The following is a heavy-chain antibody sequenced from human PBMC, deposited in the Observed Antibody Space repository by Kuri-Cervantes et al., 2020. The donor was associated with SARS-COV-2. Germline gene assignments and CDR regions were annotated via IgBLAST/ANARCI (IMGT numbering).Heavy chain of an antibody. V-gene: IGHV1-8*01. J-gene: IGHJ3*02. D-gene: IGHD1-1*01. CDR1: ETTFPNYD. CDR3: ARDSGDWNPDGFDI. Sequence: ASVKVSCKAPETTFPNYDINWVRQATGQGLEWMGMVKTNSGNTLYAQFFQGRVTVTRDTSTSTAFMELSSLRSDDTAVYYCARDSGDWNPDGFDIWGQGTMVTVSS. CDR2: VKTNSGNT.